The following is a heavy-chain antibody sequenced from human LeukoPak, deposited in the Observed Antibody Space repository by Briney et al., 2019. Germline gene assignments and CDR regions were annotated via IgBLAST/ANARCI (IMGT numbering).Heavy chain of an antibody. CDR1: GFIFSSAW. V-gene: IGHV3-30-3*01. J-gene: IGHJ6*02. CDR2: ISYDGSNK. D-gene: IGHD3-3*01. Sequence: GGSLRLSCAASGFIFSSAWMTWVRQAPGKGLEWVAVISYDGSNKYYADSVKGRFTISRDNSKNTLYLQMNSLRAEDTAVYYCARDRYDFWSGYYPLGMDVWGQGTTVTVSS. CDR3: ARDRYDFWSGYYPLGMDV.